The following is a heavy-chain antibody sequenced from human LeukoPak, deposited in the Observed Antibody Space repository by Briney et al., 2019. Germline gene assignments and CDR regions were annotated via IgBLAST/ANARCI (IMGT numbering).Heavy chain of an antibody. CDR3: ARGGGGLAY. V-gene: IGHV1-2*02. J-gene: IGHJ4*02. D-gene: IGHD2-15*01. CDR1: GYSFTDYF. Sequence: ASVKVSCKASGYSFTDYFIHWVRQAPGQGLEWMGWINPNSGGTNYAQKFQGRVTMTRDTSISTAYMELTSLTSDDTAVYFCARGGGGLAYWGPGTLVTVSS. CDR2: INPNSGGT.